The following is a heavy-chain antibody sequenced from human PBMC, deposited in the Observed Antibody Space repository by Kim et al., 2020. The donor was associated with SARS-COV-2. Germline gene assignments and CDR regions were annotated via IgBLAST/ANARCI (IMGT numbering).Heavy chain of an antibody. CDR3: TTFEVTTTYYFDY. D-gene: IGHD5-12*01. CDR2: IKTKTGGGTT. CDR1: GFTFSNAW. V-gene: IGHV3-15*01. J-gene: IGHJ4*02. Sequence: GGSLRLSCAASGFTFSNAWVSWVRQAPGKGLEWVGLIKTKTGGGTTDYAAPVKGRFTISRDDSKNTVYLQMNSLKTQNTAVYYCTTFEVTTTYYFDYWGQGTLGTVS.